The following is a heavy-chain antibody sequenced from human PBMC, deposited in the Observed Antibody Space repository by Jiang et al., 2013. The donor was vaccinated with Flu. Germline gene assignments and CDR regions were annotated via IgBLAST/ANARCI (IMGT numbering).Heavy chain of an antibody. CDR1: GYTFTSYH. D-gene: IGHD3-10*01. CDR3: ARAPPGKLHTLLMDV. CDR2: INPSGGST. Sequence: GAEVKKPGASVKVSCKASGYTFTSYHMHWVRQAPGQGLEWMGIINPSGGSTSYAQKFQGRVTMTRDTSTSTVYMELSSLRSEDTAVYYCARAPPGKLHTLLMDVWGQGTTVTVSS. V-gene: IGHV1-46*01. J-gene: IGHJ6*02.